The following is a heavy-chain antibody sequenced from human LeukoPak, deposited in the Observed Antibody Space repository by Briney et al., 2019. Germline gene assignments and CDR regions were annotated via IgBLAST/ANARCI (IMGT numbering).Heavy chain of an antibody. V-gene: IGHV5-51*01. CDR3: ARCGASKFIAAAGTVSLCSDFDY. D-gene: IGHD6-13*01. CDR2: IYPGDSDT. CDR1: GYSFTSYW. Sequence: GESLKTSCKGSGYSFTSYWIGWVRQMPGKGLEWMGIIYPGDSDTRYSPSFQGQVTISADKSISTAYLQWSSLKASDTVMYYCARCGASKFIAAAGTVSLCSDFDYWGQGTLVTVSS. J-gene: IGHJ4*02.